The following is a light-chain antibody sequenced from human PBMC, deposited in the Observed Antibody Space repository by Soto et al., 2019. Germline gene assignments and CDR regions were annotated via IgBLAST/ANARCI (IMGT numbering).Light chain of an antibody. J-gene: IGKJ5*01. Sequence: ESVLTQSPGTLSLSPGERATLSCRASQSVSSNYLAWYQQKPGQAPRLLIYGASTRATGIPDRFSGSGSGTEFTLTISSLQSEDFAVYYCQQRKNWQVTFGQGTRLEIK. CDR3: QQRKNWQVT. CDR1: QSVSSNY. V-gene: IGKV3D-20*02. CDR2: GAS.